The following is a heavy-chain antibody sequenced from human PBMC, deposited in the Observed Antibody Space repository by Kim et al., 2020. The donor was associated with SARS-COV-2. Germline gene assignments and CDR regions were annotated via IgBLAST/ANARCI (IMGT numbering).Heavy chain of an antibody. V-gene: IGHV3-30*03. CDR3: ARLTTVLTPDDFDY. J-gene: IGHJ4*02. D-gene: IGHD4-17*01. Sequence: GGSLRLSCAASGFTFSSYGMHWVRQAPGKGLEWVSAISYDGTNKYYADSVKGRFTISRDNSKNTLYLQMNSLRAEDTAVYYCARLTTVLTPDDFDYWGQGTLVTVSS. CDR1: GFTFSSYG. CDR2: ISYDGTNK.